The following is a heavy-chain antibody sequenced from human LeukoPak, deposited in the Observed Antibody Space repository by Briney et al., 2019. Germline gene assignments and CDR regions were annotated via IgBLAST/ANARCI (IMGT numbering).Heavy chain of an antibody. V-gene: IGHV1-18*01. D-gene: IGHD3-3*01. Sequence: GASVKVSCKASGYTFTSYGINWVRQAPGQGLEWMGWIITYNGNTNYAQKFQGRVTMTRGMSTTTVYMELSSLRSEDTAVYYCARGPHRRTYDRDNWFDPWGQGTLVTVSS. CDR1: GYTFTSYG. J-gene: IGHJ5*02. CDR3: ARGPHRRTYDRDNWFDP. CDR2: IITYNGNT.